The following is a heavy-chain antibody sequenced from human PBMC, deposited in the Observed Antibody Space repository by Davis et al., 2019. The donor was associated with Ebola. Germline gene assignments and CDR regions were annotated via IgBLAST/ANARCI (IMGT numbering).Heavy chain of an antibody. J-gene: IGHJ6*04. CDR3: AKDKGSGYYNEANMNNFYYYYAMDV. V-gene: IGHV3-21*04. CDR2: ISSSSYI. CDR1: GFTFSSYS. Sequence: GGSLRLSCAASGFTFSSYSMNWVRQAPGKGLEWVSSISSSSYIYYADSVKGRFTISRDNAKKSLYLEMNNVRLEDAASYYCAKDKGSGYYNEANMNNFYYYYAMDVWGKGTTVTVSS. D-gene: IGHD5-12*01.